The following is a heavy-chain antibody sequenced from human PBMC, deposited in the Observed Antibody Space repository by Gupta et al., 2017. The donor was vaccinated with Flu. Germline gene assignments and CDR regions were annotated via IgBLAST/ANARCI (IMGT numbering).Heavy chain of an antibody. J-gene: IGHJ4*02. CDR3: ARGLRSGWGVDY. CDR2: MRSSGGAI. V-gene: IGHV3-48*03. D-gene: IGHD6-19*01. Sequence: VRQVPEKGLEWVAYMRSSGGAIYSADSVKGRFTISRDNAKNTLYLQMNSLRAEDTAVYYYARGLRSGWGVDYWGQGTLVTVSS.